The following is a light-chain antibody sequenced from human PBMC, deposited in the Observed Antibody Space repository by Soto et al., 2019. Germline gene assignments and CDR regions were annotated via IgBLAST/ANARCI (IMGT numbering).Light chain of an antibody. CDR1: SSDVGAYDY. CDR2: EIN. Sequence: QSALTQPPSASGSPGQSVTISCTGTSSDVGAYDYVSWYQQHPGKAPKLMIYEINKRPSVVPDRFSGSKSGNTASLTVSGLQAEDEADYYCSSFAGSNNFPYVFGTGTKVTVL. J-gene: IGLJ1*01. V-gene: IGLV2-8*01. CDR3: SSFAGSNNFPYV.